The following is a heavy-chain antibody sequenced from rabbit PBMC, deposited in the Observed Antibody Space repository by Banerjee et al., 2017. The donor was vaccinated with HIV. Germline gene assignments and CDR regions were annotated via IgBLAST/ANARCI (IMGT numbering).Heavy chain of an antibody. Sequence: QEQLEESGGDLVKPEGTLTLTCKASGFSFSNKYVMCWVRQAPGKGLEWIGCISTASDSTHYASRAKGRFTISETSSTTVTLQMTSLTGADTATYFCARESSTCDLCIDLWGPGTLVTVS. CDR1: GFSFSNKYV. V-gene: IGHV1S45*01. D-gene: IGHD2-1*01. CDR3: ARESSTCDLCIDL. J-gene: IGHJ4*01. CDR2: ISTASDST.